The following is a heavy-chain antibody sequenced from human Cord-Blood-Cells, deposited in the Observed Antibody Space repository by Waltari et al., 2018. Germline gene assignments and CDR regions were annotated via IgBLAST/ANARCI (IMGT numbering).Heavy chain of an antibody. CDR2: IKQDGSEK. V-gene: IGHV3-7*01. J-gene: IGHJ6*02. D-gene: IGHD3-3*01. CDR3: ARGIFRPVLRFLENDYGMDV. Sequence: EVQLVESGGGLVQPGGSLRLSCAASGFTFSSYWMRWVRQAPGKGLEWVANIKQDGSEKYYVDAVKGRFTISRDNAKNSLYLQMNSLRAEDTAVYYCARGIFRPVLRFLENDYGMDVWGQGTTVTVSS. CDR1: GFTFSSYW.